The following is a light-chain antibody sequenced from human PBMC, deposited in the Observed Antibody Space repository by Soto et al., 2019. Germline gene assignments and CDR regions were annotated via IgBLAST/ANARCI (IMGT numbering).Light chain of an antibody. V-gene: IGKV3-11*01. Sequence: VLTQSPASLSLSPGERATLSCRAGQSVSDYLAWYQQKPGQPPRLLFFDASNRATGVPARFSAGGSGTDFTLFISSLEPEDFVVYYCQQRVNWPSTFGGGTKVEI. CDR3: QQRVNWPST. CDR2: DAS. CDR1: QSVSDY. J-gene: IGKJ4*01.